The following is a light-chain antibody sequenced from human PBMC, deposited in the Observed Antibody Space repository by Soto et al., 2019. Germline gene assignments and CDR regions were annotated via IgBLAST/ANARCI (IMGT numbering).Light chain of an antibody. CDR1: SGSIASNY. V-gene: IGLV6-57*01. J-gene: IGLJ3*02. CDR2: KDN. Sequence: NFMLTQPHSVSESPGKRVIISCTRSSGSIASNYVQWYQQRPGSSPTTVIYKDNQRPSGVPDRFSGSIDSSSNSASLTISGVETEDEADVFCQSYDATNQVFGGGTKLTV. CDR3: QSYDATNQV.